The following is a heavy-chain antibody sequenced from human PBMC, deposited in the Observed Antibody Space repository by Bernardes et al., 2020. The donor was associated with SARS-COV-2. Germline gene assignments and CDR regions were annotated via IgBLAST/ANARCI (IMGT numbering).Heavy chain of an antibody. D-gene: IGHD3-10*01. Sequence: GGSLRLSCAASGFTFNSHSMNWVRQAPGRGLEWISHIGDSPSVVYYSDSVKGRFTISRDNAKNSLFLHMSSLRAEDTAVYYCVRGVIGVHHFDLWGQGTLVTVPS. CDR1: GFTFNSHS. CDR2: IGDSPSVV. J-gene: IGHJ4*02. V-gene: IGHV3-48*01. CDR3: VRGVIGVHHFDL.